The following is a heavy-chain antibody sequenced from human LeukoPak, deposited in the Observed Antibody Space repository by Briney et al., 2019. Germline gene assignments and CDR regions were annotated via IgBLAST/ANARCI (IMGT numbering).Heavy chain of an antibody. D-gene: IGHD6-6*01. J-gene: IGHJ6*03. CDR2: IIPIFGTA. V-gene: IGHV1-69*01. CDR1: GGTFSSYA. Sequence: SVKVSCKASGGTFSSYAISWVRQAPGQGLEWMGGIIPIFGTANYAQKFQGRVTITADESTSTAYMELSSLRSEDTAVYYCARDGTRRSSSSSYYYYYYMDVWGKGTTVTVSS. CDR3: ARDGTRRSSSSSYYYYYYMDV.